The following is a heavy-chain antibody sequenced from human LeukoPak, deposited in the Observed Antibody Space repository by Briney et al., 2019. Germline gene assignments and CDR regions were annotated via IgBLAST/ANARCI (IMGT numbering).Heavy chain of an antibody. CDR1: GGSISSSSYY. CDR3: ARHWGYGSSWYPSWYYYYYMDV. CDR2: IYYSGST. D-gene: IGHD6-13*01. V-gene: IGHV4-39*01. Sequence: SETLSLTCTVSGGSISSSSYYWGWIRQPPGKGLEWIGSIYYSGSTYYNPSLKSRVTISVDTSKNQFSLKLSSATAADTAVYYCARHWGYGSSWYPSWYYYYYMDVWGKGTTVTVSS. J-gene: IGHJ6*03.